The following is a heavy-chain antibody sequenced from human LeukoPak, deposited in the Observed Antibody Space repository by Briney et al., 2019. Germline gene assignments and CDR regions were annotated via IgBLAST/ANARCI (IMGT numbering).Heavy chain of an antibody. J-gene: IGHJ4*02. CDR3: AREGRPAASFDY. CDR2: IYYSGST. V-gene: IGHV4-31*03. CDR1: GGSISSGGYY. Sequence: PSETLSLTCTVSGGSISSGGYYWSRIRQHPGKGLEWIGYIYYSGSTYYNPSLKSRVTISVDTSKNQFSLKPSSVTAADTAVYYCAREGRPAASFDYWGQGTLVTVSS.